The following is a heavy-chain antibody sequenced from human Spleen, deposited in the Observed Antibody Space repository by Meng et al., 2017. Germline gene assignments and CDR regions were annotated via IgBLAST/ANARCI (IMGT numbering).Heavy chain of an antibody. V-gene: IGHV4-4*02. D-gene: IGHD4-17*01. CDR1: GGSISSSNW. J-gene: IGHJ4*02. Sequence: QVQLQESGPGLVKPSGTLSLTCAVSGGSISSSNWWSWVRQPPGEGLEWIGKIYHSGITIYNPSLKSRVTMSVDNSKNQFSLKLSSVTAADTAVYYCASSMTTVTAEIDYWGQGTLVTVSS. CDR2: IYHSGIT. CDR3: ASSMTTVTAEIDY.